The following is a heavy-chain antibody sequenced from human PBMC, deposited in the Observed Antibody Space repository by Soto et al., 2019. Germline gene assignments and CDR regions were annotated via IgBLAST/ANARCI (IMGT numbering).Heavy chain of an antibody. CDR3: ARDKISHSSGYYNWFDP. Sequence: GGSLRLSCAASGFTFSSYSMNWVRQAPGKGLEWVSYISSSSSTIYYADSVKGRFTISRDNAKNSLYLQMNSLRAEDTAVYYCARDKISHSSGYYNWFDPWGQGTLVTVSS. D-gene: IGHD3-22*01. J-gene: IGHJ5*02. V-gene: IGHV3-48*01. CDR2: ISSSSSTI. CDR1: GFTFSSYS.